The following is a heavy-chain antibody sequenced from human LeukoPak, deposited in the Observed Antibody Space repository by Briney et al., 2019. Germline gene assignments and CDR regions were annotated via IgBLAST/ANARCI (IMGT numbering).Heavy chain of an antibody. CDR1: GFNFSSCS. Sequence: PGGSLRLSCAASGFNFSSCSMNWVRQAPGKGLEWVSFISTTSGTIYYADSVRGRFTISRDNAKNSLSLQMNSLRVEDTAVYYCARIGYYDSSGYYHYYYYMDVWGKGTTVTVSS. CDR2: ISTTSGTI. J-gene: IGHJ6*03. V-gene: IGHV3-48*01. CDR3: ARIGYYDSSGYYHYYYYMDV. D-gene: IGHD3-22*01.